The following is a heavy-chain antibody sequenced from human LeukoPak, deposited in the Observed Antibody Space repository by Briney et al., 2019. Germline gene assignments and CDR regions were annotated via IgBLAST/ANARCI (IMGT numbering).Heavy chain of an antibody. CDR2: IIPILGIA. J-gene: IGHJ4*02. CDR1: GGTFSSYA. D-gene: IGHD5-12*01. Sequence: EASVKVSCKASGGTFSSYAISWVRQAPGQGLEWMGRIIPILGIANYAQKFQGRVTITADKSTSTAYMELSSLRSEDTAVYYCARVSSGGRCSGYDGEYWGQGALVTVSS. CDR3: ARVSSGGRCSGYDGEY. V-gene: IGHV1-69*04.